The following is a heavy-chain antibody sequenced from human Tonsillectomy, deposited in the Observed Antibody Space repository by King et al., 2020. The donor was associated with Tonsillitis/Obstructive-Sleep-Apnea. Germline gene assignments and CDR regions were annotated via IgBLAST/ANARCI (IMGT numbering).Heavy chain of an antibody. CDR1: GFTFSSYA. CDR3: ARDSTPSVYRHFDY. J-gene: IGHJ4*02. V-gene: IGHV3-30*01. Sequence: VQLVESGGGVVQPGRSLRLSCAASGFTFSSYAMHWVRPAPGKGLEWVAVISYDGSNKYYADSVKGRFTISRDNSKNTLYLQMNSLRAEDTAVYYCARDSTPSVYRHFDYWGQGTLVTVSS. CDR2: ISYDGSNK.